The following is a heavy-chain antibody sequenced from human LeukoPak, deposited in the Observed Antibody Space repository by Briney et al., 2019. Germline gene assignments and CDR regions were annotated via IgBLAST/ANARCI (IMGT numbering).Heavy chain of an antibody. CDR3: ARHEGGGSYLARLNYFDY. CDR2: IYYSGST. CDR1: GGFISSYY. D-gene: IGHD1-26*01. V-gene: IGHV4-59*08. Sequence: SETLSLTCTVSGGFISSYYWSWIRQPPGKGLEWIGYIYYSGSTNYNPSLKSRVTISVDTSKNQFSLKLSSVTAADTAVYYCARHEGGGSYLARLNYFDYWGQGTLVTVSS. J-gene: IGHJ4*02.